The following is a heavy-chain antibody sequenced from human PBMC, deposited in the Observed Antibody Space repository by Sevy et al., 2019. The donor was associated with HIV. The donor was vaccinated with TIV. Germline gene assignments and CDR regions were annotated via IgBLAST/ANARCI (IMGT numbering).Heavy chain of an antibody. CDR3: AKGYCSGGGCPRDYYYYGMDA. V-gene: IGHV3-23*01. CDR1: GFTFSSYA. D-gene: IGHD2-15*01. J-gene: IGHJ6*02. Sequence: GGSLRLSCAASGFTFSSYAMNWVRQAPGKGLEWVSSISSSGRSTYYADSVEGRFTISRDNSENTLYLQMNSLRADDTAVYYCAKGYCSGGGCPRDYYYYGMDAWGQGTTVTVSS. CDR2: ISSSGRST.